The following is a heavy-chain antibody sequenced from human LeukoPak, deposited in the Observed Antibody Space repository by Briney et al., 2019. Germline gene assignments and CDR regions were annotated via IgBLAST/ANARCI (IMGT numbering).Heavy chain of an antibody. J-gene: IGHJ5*02. V-gene: IGHV4-28*01. CDR3: NYYDSSVGWFDP. D-gene: IGHD3-22*01. CDR2: IYYSGST. Sequence: SETLSLTCTVSGYSITSSNWWGWIRQPPGKGLEWIGYIYYSGSTYYNPSLKSRVTMSVDTSKNRFSLKLSSVTAVDTAVYYCNYYDSSVGWFDPWGQGTLVTVSS. CDR1: GYSITSSNW.